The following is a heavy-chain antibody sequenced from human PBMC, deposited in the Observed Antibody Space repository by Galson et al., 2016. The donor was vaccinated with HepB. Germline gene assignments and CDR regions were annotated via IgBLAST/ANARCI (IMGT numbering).Heavy chain of an antibody. J-gene: IGHJ4*02. CDR2: IYNDGSGSA. D-gene: IGHD7-27*01. CDR1: GGSMRNYQ. CDR3: ARDNWGSLDC. Sequence: SETLSLTCTVSGGSMRNYQWSWVRQPPGKGLEWIGYIYNDGSGSANHNPSLKSRISISQDTSRKQFYLRLTSVAPADTAVYYCARDNWGSLDCWGQGTLVTVAS. V-gene: IGHV4-59*01.